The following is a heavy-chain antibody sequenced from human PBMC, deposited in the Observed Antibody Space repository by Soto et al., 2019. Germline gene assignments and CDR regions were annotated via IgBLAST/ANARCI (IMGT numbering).Heavy chain of an antibody. CDR1: GYTFTSYA. J-gene: IGHJ3*02. CDR3: ARIADTVAHPDGFAI. D-gene: IGHD5-12*01. CDR2: INAGNGNT. Sequence: QVQLVQSGAEVKKPGASVKVSCKASGYTFTSYAMHWVRQAPGQRLEWMGWINAGNGNTKYSQKCQGRVTITRDTSASIAYMELSSLRSKNTAVYYCARIADTVAHPDGFAIWGRGT. V-gene: IGHV1-3*01.